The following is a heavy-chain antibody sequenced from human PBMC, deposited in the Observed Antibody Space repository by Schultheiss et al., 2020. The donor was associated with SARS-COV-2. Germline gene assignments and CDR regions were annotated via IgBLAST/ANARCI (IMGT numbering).Heavy chain of an antibody. D-gene: IGHD4-17*01. J-gene: IGHJ4*02. V-gene: IGHV4-39*07. CDR1: GGSISSSSYY. CDR3: ATGGGDYGY. CDR2: IYYSGST. Sequence: SETLSLTCTVSGGSISSSSYYWGWIRQPPGKGLEWIGSIYYSGSTYYNPSLKSRVTISVDTSKNQFSLKLSSVTAADTAVYYCATGGGDYGYWGQGTLVTVSS.